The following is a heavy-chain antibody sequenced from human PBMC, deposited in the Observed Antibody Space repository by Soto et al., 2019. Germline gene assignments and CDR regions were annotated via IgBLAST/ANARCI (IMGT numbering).Heavy chain of an antibody. CDR3: AREVEATGY. V-gene: IGHV3-48*04. J-gene: IGHJ4*02. CDR2: ISDSSSTI. D-gene: IGHD1-1*01. CDR1: GFTFNSHT. Sequence: EVQLVESGGGLVQPGGSLRLSCVASGFTFNSHTMNWVRQAPGKGLEWLSYISDSSSTIYYADSEKSRFTIARDNAKNSLSLQMNSMRAHDRAVFYCAREVEATGYWGQGTLVSVSS.